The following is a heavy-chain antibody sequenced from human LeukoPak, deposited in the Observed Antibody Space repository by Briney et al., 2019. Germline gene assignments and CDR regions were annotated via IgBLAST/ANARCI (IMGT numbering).Heavy chain of an antibody. V-gene: IGHV4-34*01. CDR1: GGSFSGYY. Sequence: ETLSLTCAVYGGSFSGYYWSWIRQPPGKGLEWIGEINHSGSTNYNPSLKSRVTISVDTSKNQFSLKLSSVTAADTAVYYCAKDVYDYVWGSNRYTVDYWGQGTLVTVSS. CDR3: AKDVYDYVWGSNRYTVDY. CDR2: INHSGST. D-gene: IGHD3-16*02. J-gene: IGHJ4*02.